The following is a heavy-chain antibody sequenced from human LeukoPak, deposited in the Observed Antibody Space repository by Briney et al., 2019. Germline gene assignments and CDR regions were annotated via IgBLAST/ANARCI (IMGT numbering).Heavy chain of an antibody. J-gene: IGHJ4*02. CDR2: INPYSGDT. CDR1: GYTFTGYY. Sequence: GASVKVSCKASGYTFTGYYIHWVRQAPGQGLEWMGWINPYSGDTNYAEKFQGRVTMTRDTSISTAYMELSSLRSDDTAVYYCFSDDSSGNFDTWGQGTLDTVSS. V-gene: IGHV1-2*02. CDR3: FSDDSSGNFDT. D-gene: IGHD3-22*01.